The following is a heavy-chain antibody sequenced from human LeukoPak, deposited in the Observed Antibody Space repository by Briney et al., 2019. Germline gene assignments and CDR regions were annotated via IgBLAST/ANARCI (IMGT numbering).Heavy chain of an antibody. CDR1: GFSFSSNW. J-gene: IGHJ5*02. D-gene: IGHD1-1*01. V-gene: IGHV3-7*01. CDR2: IKRDGSQK. CDR3: ARLGLEVGGPNWFDP. Sequence: GGSLRLSCAAPGFSFSSNWMSWVRQAPGKGLEWVAHIKRDGSQKYYLDSVKGRFTISRDNAKNSLYLQMNSLRVEDTAVYYCARLGLEVGGPNWFDPWGQGTLVTVSS.